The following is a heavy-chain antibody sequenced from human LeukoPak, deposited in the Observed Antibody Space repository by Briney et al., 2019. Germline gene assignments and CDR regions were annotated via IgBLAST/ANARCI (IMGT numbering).Heavy chain of an antibody. J-gene: IGHJ5*02. V-gene: IGHV1-46*01. CDR1: GYTFTNYY. CDR3: ARDNSVGDNAWWFDP. D-gene: IGHD1-26*01. Sequence: ASVTVSCKASGYTFTNYYMHWVRQAPGQGLEWMGLINPTGGSTGYAQKFQGRVTMTRDMSTSTDYMELSSLRSEDTAIYYCARDNSVGDNAWWFDPWGQGTLVTVSS. CDR2: INPTGGST.